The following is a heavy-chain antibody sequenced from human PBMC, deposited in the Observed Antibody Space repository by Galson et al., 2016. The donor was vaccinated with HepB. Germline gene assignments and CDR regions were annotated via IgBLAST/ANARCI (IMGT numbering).Heavy chain of an antibody. Sequence: QSGAEVKKPGESLTISCKGTGYSFSNYWIGWVRQMPGKGLEWMGIIYPGDFDIRYSPSFQGQVTISVDRSITTAYLKWRSLKASDTALYYCARPGAGGVYWGQGTLVTVSS. CDR1: GYSFSNYW. CDR2: IYPGDFDI. V-gene: IGHV5-51*01. J-gene: IGHJ4*02. CDR3: ARPGAGGVY. D-gene: IGHD3-10*01.